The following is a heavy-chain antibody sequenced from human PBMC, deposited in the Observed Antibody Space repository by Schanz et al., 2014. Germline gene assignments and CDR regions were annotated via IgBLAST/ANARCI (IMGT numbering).Heavy chain of an antibody. CDR3: ARDRDQWDGNYLDY. J-gene: IGHJ4*02. D-gene: IGHD1-26*01. Sequence: QVQLVQSGAEVKKPGASVKVFCKASGYTFTSHGLSRVRRAPGQGPEWMGWIRAYNGNTKYAQMSQGRVTMTTDTSTSTAYMELRSLTSDDSAVYYCARDRDQWDGNYLDYWGQGTLVTVSS. CDR1: GYTFTSHG. CDR2: IRAYNGNT. V-gene: IGHV1-18*01.